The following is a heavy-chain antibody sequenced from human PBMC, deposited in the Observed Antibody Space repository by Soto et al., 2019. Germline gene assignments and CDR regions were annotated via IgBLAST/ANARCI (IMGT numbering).Heavy chain of an antibody. CDR2: IYPGDSDT. Sequence: GESLKISCKGSGYSFTSYWIGWVRQMPGKGLEWMGIIYPGDSDTRYSPSFQGQVTISADKSISTAYLQWSSLKASDTAMYYCARHVTTGYSSSWYPYEIDYWGQGTLVTVSS. CDR3: ARHVTTGYSSSWYPYEIDY. J-gene: IGHJ4*02. D-gene: IGHD6-13*01. V-gene: IGHV5-51*01. CDR1: GYSFTSYW.